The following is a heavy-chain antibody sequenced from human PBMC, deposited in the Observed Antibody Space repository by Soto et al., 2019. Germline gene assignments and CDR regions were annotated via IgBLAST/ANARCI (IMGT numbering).Heavy chain of an antibody. CDR2: ISWDGGST. V-gene: IGHV3-43*01. D-gene: IGHD3-10*01. CDR3: AKDSGRTYYYYYGMDV. Sequence: PGGSLRLSCAASGFTFDDYTMHWVRQAPGKGLEWVSLISWDGGSTYYADSVKGRFTISRDNSKNSLYLQMNSLRTEDTALYYCAKDSGRTYYYYYGMDVWGQGTTVTVSS. CDR1: GFTFDDYT. J-gene: IGHJ6*02.